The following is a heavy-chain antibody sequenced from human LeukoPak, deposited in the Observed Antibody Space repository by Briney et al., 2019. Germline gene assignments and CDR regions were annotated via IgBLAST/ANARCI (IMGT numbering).Heavy chain of an antibody. CDR2: INSDGSST. Sequence: GGSLRLSCAASGFTFSSYWMSWVRQAPGKGLVWVSRINSDGSSTRYADSVKGRFTISRDNAKNTLYLQMNSLRAEDTAVYYCAREGLRVVDFNIRGQGTMVTVSS. J-gene: IGHJ3*02. CDR1: GFTFSSYW. V-gene: IGHV3-74*01. CDR3: AREGLRVVDFNI. D-gene: IGHD1/OR15-1a*01.